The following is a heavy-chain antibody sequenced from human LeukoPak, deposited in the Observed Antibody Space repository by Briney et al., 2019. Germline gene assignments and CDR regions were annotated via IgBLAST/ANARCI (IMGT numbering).Heavy chain of an antibody. CDR1: GFTFSSYA. CDR3: WKTTPGYSSVRTPAWPVDY. J-gene: IGHJ4*02. Sequence: GGSLRLSCTASGFTFSSYAMNWVRQAPGKGLEWVSGIFGSGGSEHYADSVKGRFTISRDNYKNTVYLQMNSLRAEDTAVYYCWKTTPGYSSVRTPAWPVDYWGQGTLVTVSS. CDR2: IFGSGGSE. V-gene: IGHV3-23*01. D-gene: IGHD6-19*01.